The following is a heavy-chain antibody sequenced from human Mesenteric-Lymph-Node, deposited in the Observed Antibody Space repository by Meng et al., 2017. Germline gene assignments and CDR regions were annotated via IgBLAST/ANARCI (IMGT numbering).Heavy chain of an antibody. CDR3: ARVYYDSSGLNWFDT. D-gene: IGHD3-22*01. CDR1: GGSIRDYDYY. J-gene: IGHJ5*02. Sequence: QVQLRESGPGLVKPSQTLSLTCTVSGGSIRDYDYYWSWVRQHPGKGLECIGHMYYTGNTYYNPSLKSRVTMSVDTSKNQFSVKLTSVTAADTAIYFCARVYYDSSGLNWFDTWGQGTLVTVSS. V-gene: IGHV4-31*03. CDR2: MYYTGNT.